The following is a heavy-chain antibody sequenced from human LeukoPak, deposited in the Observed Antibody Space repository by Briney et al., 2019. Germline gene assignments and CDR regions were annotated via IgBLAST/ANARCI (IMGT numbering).Heavy chain of an antibody. CDR1: GYIFTRYG. CDR3: VRDFFHGHCSGLSCFLLDY. Sequence: GASVKVSCKASGYIFTRYGISWVRQAPGQGLEWMGWISAHYSNTNYAQKFHGRLTMTTDTSTNTACMELSSLRPDDTAVYYCVRDFFHGHCSGLSCFLLDYWGQGSLVTVSS. V-gene: IGHV1-18*01. J-gene: IGHJ4*02. CDR2: ISAHYSNT. D-gene: IGHD2-15*01.